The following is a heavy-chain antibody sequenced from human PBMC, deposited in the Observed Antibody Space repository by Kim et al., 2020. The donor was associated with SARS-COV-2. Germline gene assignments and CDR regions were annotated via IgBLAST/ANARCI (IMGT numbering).Heavy chain of an antibody. CDR1: GLTFNNYA. CDR3: ATCLAWTTVPPRYFDT. V-gene: IGHV3-23*01. D-gene: IGHD4-17*01. J-gene: IGHJ2*01. CDR2: IGGYGATT. Sequence: GGSLRLSCAASGLTFNNYAMSWVRQAPGKGLEWVAAIGGYGATTYFADSVKGRFTISRDTSDNTLYLQMSSLRAEDTAVYYCATCLAWTTVPPRYFDTWGRRPLFTVSS.